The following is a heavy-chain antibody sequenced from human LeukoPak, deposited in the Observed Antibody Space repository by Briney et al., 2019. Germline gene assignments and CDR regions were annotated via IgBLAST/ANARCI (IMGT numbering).Heavy chain of an antibody. V-gene: IGHV4-59*12. J-gene: IGHJ4*02. Sequence: SETLSLTCTVSGGSISSYYWSWIRQPPGKGLEWIGYIYYSGSTNYNPSLKSRVTISVDTSKNQFSLKRSSVTGAEPAVYYCAREASTGTTYDYWGQGTLVTVSS. CDR3: AREASTGTTYDY. CDR1: GGSISSYY. CDR2: IYYSGST. D-gene: IGHD1-1*01.